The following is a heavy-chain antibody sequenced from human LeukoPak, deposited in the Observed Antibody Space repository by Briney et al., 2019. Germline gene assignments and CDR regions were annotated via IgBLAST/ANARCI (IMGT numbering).Heavy chain of an antibody. D-gene: IGHD1-26*01. Sequence: GASVKVSCKASEYTFSDYYVHWVRQAPGQGLEWMGWINPNSGGTNYAQNFQGRVTMTRDTSISTAYMELSRLRSDDTAVYYCARGGGLVGATYWALDYWGQGTLVTVSS. CDR1: EYTFSDYY. J-gene: IGHJ4*02. CDR2: INPNSGGT. CDR3: ARGGGLVGATYWALDY. V-gene: IGHV1-2*02.